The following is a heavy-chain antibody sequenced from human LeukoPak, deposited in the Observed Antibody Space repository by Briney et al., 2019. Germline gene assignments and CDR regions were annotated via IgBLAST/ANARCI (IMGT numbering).Heavy chain of an antibody. CDR1: GLTFSTYW. J-gene: IGHJ2*01. CDR3: VGKVAADWYFDL. V-gene: IGHV3-74*01. Sequence: GGSLRLSCVASGLTFSTYWMHWVRQAPGKGLVWVSRINGDGSSTIYADSVKGRFTISRDNAKNTVYLEMNSLRADDTAVYYCVGKVAADWYFDLWGRGTLVTVSS. CDR2: INGDGSST. D-gene: IGHD5-12*01.